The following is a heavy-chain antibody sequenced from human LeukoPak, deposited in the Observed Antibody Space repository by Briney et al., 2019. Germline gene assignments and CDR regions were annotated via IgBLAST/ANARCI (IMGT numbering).Heavy chain of an antibody. CDR2: ISYNGGST. D-gene: IGHD2-21*02. J-gene: IGHJ4*02. V-gene: IGHV3-64D*09. CDR1: GFTLSSNA. Sequence: PGGSLILSCSASGFTLSSNAMHWVRQAPGKGLEYVSAISYNGGSTYYADSVKGRFTISRDNSKNTLYLQMSSLRAEDTAVFYCVRRTANHFDYWGQGTLVTVSS. CDR3: VRRTANHFDY.